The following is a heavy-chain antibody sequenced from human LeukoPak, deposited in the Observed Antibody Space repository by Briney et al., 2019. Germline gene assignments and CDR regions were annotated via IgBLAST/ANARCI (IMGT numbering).Heavy chain of an antibody. J-gene: IGHJ4*02. CDR1: GFTFSNYG. V-gene: IGHV3-33*01. Sequence: GRSLRLSCAASGFTFSNYGMHWVRQAPGKGLEWVAVIWYDESNKYYADSVKGRFTISRDNSKNTLYLQMNSLRVEDTAVYYCARDSSSGVRYFDYWGQGTLVTVSS. CDR3: ARDSSSGVRYFDY. D-gene: IGHD6-25*01. CDR2: IWYDESNK.